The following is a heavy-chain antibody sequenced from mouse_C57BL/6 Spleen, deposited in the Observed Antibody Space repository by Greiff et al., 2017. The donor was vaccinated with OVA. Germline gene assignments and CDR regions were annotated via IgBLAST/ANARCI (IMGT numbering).Heavy chain of an antibody. CDR2: IWTGGGT. CDR3: ARNLYYGSSYYYAMDY. V-gene: IGHV2-9-1*01. Sequence: QVQLQQSGPGLVAPSQSLSITCTVSGFSLTSYAISWVRQPPGKGLEWLGVIWTGGGTNYNSALKSRLSISKDNSKSKVFLKMNSLQTDDTARYYCARNLYYGSSYYYAMDYWGQGTSVTVSS. D-gene: IGHD1-1*01. J-gene: IGHJ4*01. CDR1: GFSLTSYA.